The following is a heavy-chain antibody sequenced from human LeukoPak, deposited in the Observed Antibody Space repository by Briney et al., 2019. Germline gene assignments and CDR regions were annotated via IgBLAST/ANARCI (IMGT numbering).Heavy chain of an antibody. CDR3: ARDRGITVAGRGYWYFDL. Sequence: SETLSLTCTVSGGSISSYYWSWIRQPPGKGLEWMGYISYSGSTNYNPSLKSRVTISLDTSKNQVSLKLSSVTAADTAVCYCARDRGITVAGRGYWYFDLWGRGTLVTVSS. CDR2: ISYSGST. CDR1: GGSISSYY. J-gene: IGHJ2*01. V-gene: IGHV4-59*01. D-gene: IGHD6-19*01.